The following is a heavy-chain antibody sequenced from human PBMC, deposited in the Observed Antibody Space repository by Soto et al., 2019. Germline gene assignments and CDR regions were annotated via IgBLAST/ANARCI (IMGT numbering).Heavy chain of an antibody. V-gene: IGHV3-21*01. CDR3: ARGFGQQGVDY. D-gene: IGHD3-10*01. Sequence: GALRLSCAASGFTFSSYSMNWVRQAPGKGLEWVSSISSSSSYIYYADSVKGRFTISRDNAKNSLYLQMNSLRAEDTAVYYCARGFGQQGVDYWGQGTLVTVSS. J-gene: IGHJ4*02. CDR2: ISSSSSYI. CDR1: GFTFSSYS.